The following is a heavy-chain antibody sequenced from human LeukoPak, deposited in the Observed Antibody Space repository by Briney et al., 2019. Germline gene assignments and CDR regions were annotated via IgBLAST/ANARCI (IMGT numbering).Heavy chain of an antibody. J-gene: IGHJ4*02. CDR1: GGSISSGGYS. V-gene: IGHV4-30-2*01. CDR2: IYHSGST. D-gene: IGHD3-9*01. CDR3: ARELPTGWVDY. Sequence: PSETLSLTCAVSGGSISSGGYSWSWIRQPPGKGLEWIGYIYHSGSTYYNPSLKSRVTISVDRSKNLFSLKLSSVTAADTAVYYCARELPTGWVDYWGQGTLVTVSS.